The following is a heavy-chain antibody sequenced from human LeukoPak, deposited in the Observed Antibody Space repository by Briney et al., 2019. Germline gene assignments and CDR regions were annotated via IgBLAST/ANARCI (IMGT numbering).Heavy chain of an antibody. CDR3: AKMSSRYGSGSYHDY. CDR1: GFTFSSYA. Sequence: GGSLRLSCAASGFTFSSYAMSWVRQAPGKGLEWVSGISGSGGSTYYADSVKGRFTISRDNSKNTLYLQMNSLRAEDTAVYYCAKMSSRYGSGSYHDYWGQGTLVTVSS. D-gene: IGHD3-10*01. V-gene: IGHV3-23*01. J-gene: IGHJ4*02. CDR2: ISGSGGST.